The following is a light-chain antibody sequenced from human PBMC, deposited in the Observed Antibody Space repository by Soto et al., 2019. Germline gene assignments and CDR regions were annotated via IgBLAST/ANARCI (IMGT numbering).Light chain of an antibody. V-gene: IGKV1-5*01. CDR3: QQYSSYSAWT. CDR2: DAS. CDR1: QSISKW. J-gene: IGKJ1*01. Sequence: IHMTHSPSTLSASGLYRVSITFLSSQSISKWLAWHQQKPGKAPKLLIYDASTLQSGVPPRFSGSGSGTEFTLTIRSLQPDDIATYYCQQYSSYSAWTFGEGTKVDIK.